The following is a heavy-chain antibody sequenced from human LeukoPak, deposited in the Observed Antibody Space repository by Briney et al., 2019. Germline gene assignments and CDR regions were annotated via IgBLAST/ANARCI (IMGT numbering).Heavy chain of an antibody. J-gene: IGHJ6*02. CDR1: GFTFSDYY. CDR2: ISSSGSTI. D-gene: IGHD3-10*01. V-gene: IGHV3-11*01. Sequence: GGSLRLSCAASGFTFSDYYMSWIRRAPGKGLEWVSYISSSGSTIYYADSVKGRFTISRDNAKNSLYLQMNSLRAEDTAVYYCAREIWFGGNYYYYYGMDVWGQGTTVTVSS. CDR3: AREIWFGGNYYYYYGMDV.